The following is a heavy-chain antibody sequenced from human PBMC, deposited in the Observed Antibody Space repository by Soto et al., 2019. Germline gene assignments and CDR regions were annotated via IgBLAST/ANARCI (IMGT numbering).Heavy chain of an antibody. J-gene: IGHJ4*02. CDR3: ARDLRNIFDY. V-gene: IGHV3-74*01. CDR1: GFTFSSSG. CDR2: INSDGSST. Sequence: PAWSLRLSCAASGFTFSSSGMHWVRQAPGKGLVWVSRINSDGSSTSYADSVKGRFTISRDNAKNTLYLQMNSLKAEDTAVYYCARDLRNIFDYWGQGTLVTVSS. D-gene: IGHD1-1*01.